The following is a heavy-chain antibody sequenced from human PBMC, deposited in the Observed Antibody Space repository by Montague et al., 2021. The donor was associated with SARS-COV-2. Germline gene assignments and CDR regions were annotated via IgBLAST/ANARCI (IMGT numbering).Heavy chain of an antibody. CDR3: ARVASYYYGMDV. Sequence: SLRLSCAASGFTFSTYAMHWVRQAPGKGLEWVAVIWYDGSNKYYADSVKGRFTISRDNSKNTLYLQMNSLRAEDTAVYYCARVASYYYGMDVWGQGTTVTVSS. V-gene: IGHV3-33*08. CDR1: GFTFSTYA. CDR2: IWYDGSNK. J-gene: IGHJ6*02.